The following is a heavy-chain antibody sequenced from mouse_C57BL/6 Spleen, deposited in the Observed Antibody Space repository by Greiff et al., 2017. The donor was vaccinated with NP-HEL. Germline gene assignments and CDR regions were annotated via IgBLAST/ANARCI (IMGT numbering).Heavy chain of an antibody. CDR1: GYTFTDYY. CDR2: IYPGSGNT. CDR3: ARGGGYPSY. Sequence: QVQLQQSGAELVRPGASVKLSCKASGYTFTDYYINWVKQRPGQGLEWIARIYPGSGNTYYNEKFKGKATLTAEKSSSTAYMQLSSLTSEDSAVYLCARGGGYPSYWGQGTSVTVSS. V-gene: IGHV1-76*01. J-gene: IGHJ4*01. D-gene: IGHD2-2*01.